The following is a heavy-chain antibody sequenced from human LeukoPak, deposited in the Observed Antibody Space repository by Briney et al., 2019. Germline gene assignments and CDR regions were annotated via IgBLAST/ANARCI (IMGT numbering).Heavy chain of an antibody. J-gene: IGHJ4*02. CDR2: ISDGGVYT. CDR3: AKEKKGGGWPFDY. V-gene: IGHV3-23*01. D-gene: IGHD2-15*01. CDR1: GFTFSTYA. Sequence: GGSLRLSCAASGFTFSTYAMSWVRQAPGKGLEWVSGISDGGVYTYYADSVKGRFTISRDNSKNTLYLQMNSLRADDTAVYYCAKEKKGGGWPFDYWGQGALVTVSS.